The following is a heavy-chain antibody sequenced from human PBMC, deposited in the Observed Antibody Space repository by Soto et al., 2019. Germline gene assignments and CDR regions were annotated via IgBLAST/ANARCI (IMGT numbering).Heavy chain of an antibody. CDR3: AGPFKYGSGSCGRNN. V-gene: IGHV3-21*01. CDR1: GFTFSSYS. Sequence: GALRLSCAASGFTFSSYSMNWVRQAPGKGLEWVSSISSSSSYIYYADSVKGRFTISRDNAKNSLYLQMNSLRAEDTAVYYCAGPFKYGSGSCGRNNWGQGTLVTVSS. J-gene: IGHJ4*02. D-gene: IGHD3-10*01. CDR2: ISSSSSYI.